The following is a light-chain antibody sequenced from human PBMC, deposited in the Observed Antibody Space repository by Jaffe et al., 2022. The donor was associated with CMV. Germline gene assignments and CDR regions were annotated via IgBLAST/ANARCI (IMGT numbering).Light chain of an antibody. CDR2: GAS. CDR1: QSVSSN. J-gene: IGKJ1*01. Sequence: IVMTQSPATLSVSPGERATLSCRASQSVSSNLVWYQQKPGQAPRLLIYGASTRATGIPARFSGSGSGTEFTLTISSLQSEDFAVYYCQQNNNWPPWTFGQGTKVEIK. CDR3: QQNNNWPPWT. V-gene: IGKV3-15*01.